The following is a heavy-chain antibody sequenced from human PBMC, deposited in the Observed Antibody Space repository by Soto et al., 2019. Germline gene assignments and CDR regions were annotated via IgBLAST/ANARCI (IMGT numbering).Heavy chain of an antibody. CDR3: ARSGYSGYTSGPATPGGDYYGMDV. J-gene: IGHJ6*02. Sequence: SLKVSCKASGGTFSSYAISWVRQAPGQGLEWMGGIIPIFGTANYAQKFQGRVTITADESTSTAYMELSSLRSEDTAVYYCARSGYSGYTSGPATPGGDYYGMDVWGQGTTVTVSS. CDR1: GGTFSSYA. CDR2: IIPIFGTA. D-gene: IGHD5-12*01. V-gene: IGHV1-69*13.